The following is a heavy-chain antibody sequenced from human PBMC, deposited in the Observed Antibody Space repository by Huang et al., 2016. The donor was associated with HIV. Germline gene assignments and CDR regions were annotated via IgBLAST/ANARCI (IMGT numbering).Heavy chain of an antibody. CDR2: VYCLVKP. V-gene: IGHV4-39*02. Sequence: QLRESGPGLVTPSETLSLTCSASGPSMTSSTFYWGWFRQTPGRGLGWIGSVYCLVKPHYNPARKRRVTISIDTANKQYSMRLTSVTAADTAVDFCAREVRSVDTDRPDGYYYRGLDVWGQGTTVIVSS. CDR3: AREVRSVDTDRPDGYYYRGLDV. J-gene: IGHJ6*02. D-gene: IGHD2-2*03. CDR1: GPSMTSSTFY.